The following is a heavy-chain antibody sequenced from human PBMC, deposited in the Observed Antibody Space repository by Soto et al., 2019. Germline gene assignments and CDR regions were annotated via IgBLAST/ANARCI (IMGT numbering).Heavy chain of an antibody. V-gene: IGHV4-59*01. Sequence: SETLSLTCTVSGGSISSYYWSWIRQPPGKGLEWIGYIYYSGSTNYNPSLKSRVTISVDTSKNQFSLKLSSVAAADTAVYYCARDRYGSGSYVDYWGQGTLVTVSS. CDR2: IYYSGST. CDR3: ARDRYGSGSYVDY. J-gene: IGHJ4*02. CDR1: GGSISSYY. D-gene: IGHD3-10*01.